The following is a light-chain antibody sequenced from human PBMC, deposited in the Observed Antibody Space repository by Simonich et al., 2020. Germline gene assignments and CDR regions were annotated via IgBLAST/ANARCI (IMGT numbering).Light chain of an antibody. CDR1: NIGSKR. Sequence: SYVLTQPPSVSVAPGTTARITCGGNNIGSKRLHWYKQKPGQAPVLVVYEDSDRPSGVSNRFSGAKSGNTASLTISGLQAEDEADYYCSSYRSSSTLVFGGGTKLTVL. CDR2: EDS. V-gene: IGLV3-21*03. CDR3: SSYRSSSTLV. J-gene: IGLJ2*01.